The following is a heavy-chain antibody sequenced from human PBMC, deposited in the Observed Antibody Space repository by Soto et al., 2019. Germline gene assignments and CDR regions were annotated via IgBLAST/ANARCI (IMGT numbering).Heavy chain of an antibody. CDR1: GFTFSSYA. D-gene: IGHD5-18*01. Sequence: GGSLRLSCAASGFTFSSYAMSWVRQAPGKGLEWVSAISGSGGSTYYADSVKGRFTISRGNSKNTLYLQMNSLRAEDTAVYYCAKGGSYGPYYYYYGMDVWGQGTTVTVSS. CDR2: ISGSGGST. V-gene: IGHV3-23*01. J-gene: IGHJ6*02. CDR3: AKGGSYGPYYYYYGMDV.